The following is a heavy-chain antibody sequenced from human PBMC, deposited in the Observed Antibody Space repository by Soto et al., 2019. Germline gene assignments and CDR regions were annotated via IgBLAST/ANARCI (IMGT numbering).Heavy chain of an antibody. CDR3: AQLPRTQFGFDY. J-gene: IGHJ4*02. CDR1: GFSLSTSGVG. D-gene: IGHD3-10*01. CDR2: IYWDDDK. Sequence: SGPTLVNPTQTLTLTCTFSGFSLSTSGVGVNWIRKPPGKALEWLALIYWDDDKRYSPSLESRLTVTKDTSKNQVVLTMTNMDPVDTATYYCAQLPRTQFGFDYWGQGTLVTVSS. V-gene: IGHV2-5*02.